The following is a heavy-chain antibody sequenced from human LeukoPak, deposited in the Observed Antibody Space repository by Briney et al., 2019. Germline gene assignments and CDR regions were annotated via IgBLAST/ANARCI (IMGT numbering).Heavy chain of an antibody. CDR1: GYTFTGYY. D-gene: IGHD3-3*01. Sequence: ASVEVSCKASGYTFTGYYMHWVRQAPGQGLEWMGWINPNSGGTNYAQKFQGRVTMTRDTSISTAYMELSRLRSDDTAVYYGAGVGYDFPFFDYWGQGTLVTVSS. CDR2: INPNSGGT. V-gene: IGHV1-2*02. CDR3: AGVGYDFPFFDY. J-gene: IGHJ4*02.